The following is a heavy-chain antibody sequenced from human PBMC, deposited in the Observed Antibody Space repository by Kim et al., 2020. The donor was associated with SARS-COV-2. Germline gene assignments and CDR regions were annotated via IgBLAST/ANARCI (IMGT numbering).Heavy chain of an antibody. CDR2: IYYSGST. J-gene: IGHJ6*02. CDR1: GGSISSSSYY. D-gene: IGHD6-19*01. V-gene: IGHV4-39*07. Sequence: SETLSLTCTVSGGSISSSSYYWGWIRQPPGKGLEWIGSIYYSGSTYYNPSLKSRVTISVDTSKNQFSLKLSSVTAADTAVYYCARDGSSGWYDYYYYGMDVWGQGNTVTVSS. CDR3: ARDGSSGWYDYYYYGMDV.